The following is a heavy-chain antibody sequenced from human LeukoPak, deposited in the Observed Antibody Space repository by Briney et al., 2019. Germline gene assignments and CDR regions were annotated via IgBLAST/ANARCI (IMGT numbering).Heavy chain of an antibody. Sequence: SQTLSLTCTVSGGSISSGSYYWSWIRQPAGKGLEWIGSIYYSGSTYYNPSLKSRVTISVDTSKNQFSLKLSSVTAADTAVYCCARWGYSYVFRDAFDIWGQGTMVTVSS. CDR1: GGSISSGSYY. J-gene: IGHJ3*02. D-gene: IGHD5-18*01. V-gene: IGHV4-39*07. CDR3: ARWGYSYVFRDAFDI. CDR2: IYYSGST.